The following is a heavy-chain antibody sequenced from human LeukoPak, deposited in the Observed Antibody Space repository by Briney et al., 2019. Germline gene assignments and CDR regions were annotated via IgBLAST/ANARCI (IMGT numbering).Heavy chain of an antibody. J-gene: IGHJ4*02. CDR3: ARGRTNYDFWSGYYHFDY. D-gene: IGHD3-3*01. CDR1: GYTFTSYY. Sequence: GASVKVSCKASGYTFTSYYMHWVRQAPGQGLEWMGIINPSGGSTNYAQGFQGRVTMTRDTSTSTVYMELSSLRSEDTAVYYCARGRTNYDFWSGYYHFDYWGQGTLVTVSS. CDR2: INPSGGST. V-gene: IGHV1-46*01.